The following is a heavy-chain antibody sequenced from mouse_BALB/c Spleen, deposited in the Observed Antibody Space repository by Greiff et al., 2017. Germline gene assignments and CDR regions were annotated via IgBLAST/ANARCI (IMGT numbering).Heavy chain of an antibody. Sequence: QVTLKESGPGILQPSQTLSLTCSFSGFSLSTSGMGVSWIRQPSGKGLEWLAHIYWDDDKRYNPSLKSRLTISKDTSSNQVFLKITSVDTADTATYYCARNYDYGDYFDYWGQGTTLTVSS. V-gene: IGHV8-12*01. J-gene: IGHJ2*01. D-gene: IGHD2-4*01. CDR3: ARNYDYGDYFDY. CDR2: IYWDDDK. CDR1: GFSLSTSGMG.